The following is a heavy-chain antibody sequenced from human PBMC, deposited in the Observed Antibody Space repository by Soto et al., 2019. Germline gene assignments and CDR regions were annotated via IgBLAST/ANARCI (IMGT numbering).Heavy chain of an antibody. V-gene: IGHV1-18*01. Sequence: QAQLVQSGSDVKKPGASVKVSCKASGYSFSSYGISWVRQAPGQGLEWLGWISPYNDDTKDAQNLQGRVSMTTDTSTRTAYMHLRSLRSDDTAVYYCARGGYYDSSGSRNYHYYGMDVWGQGTTVTVSS. CDR2: ISPYNDDT. J-gene: IGHJ6*02. D-gene: IGHD3-22*01. CDR1: GYSFSSYG. CDR3: ARGGYYDSSGSRNYHYYGMDV.